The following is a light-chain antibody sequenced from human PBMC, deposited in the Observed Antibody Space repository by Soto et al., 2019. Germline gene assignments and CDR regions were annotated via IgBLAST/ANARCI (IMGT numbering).Light chain of an antibody. J-gene: IGKJ4*01. CDR3: QQAIHFPLA. CDR1: QGIDNW. Sequence: DIQMTQSPSSVSASVGDSVTITCRASQGIDNWLAWYQQKPGMAPQLLIYAASNLQSGVPTRFSGSGSGTDFTLTINSLQPEDFATYFCQQAIHFPLAFGGGTKVEI. V-gene: IGKV1-12*01. CDR2: AAS.